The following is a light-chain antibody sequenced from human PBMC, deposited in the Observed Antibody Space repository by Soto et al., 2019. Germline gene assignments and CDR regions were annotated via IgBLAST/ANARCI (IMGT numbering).Light chain of an antibody. CDR1: SSNIGSNI. Sequence: QSVLTQPPSASGTPGQRVTISCSGSSSNIGSNIVNWYQQIPGTAPKLLIYSNNQRPSGVPDRFSASKSGTSASLAISGPQSEDEADYYCAAWDDSLNGDVFGTGTKLTVL. V-gene: IGLV1-44*01. CDR2: SNN. CDR3: AAWDDSLNGDV. J-gene: IGLJ1*01.